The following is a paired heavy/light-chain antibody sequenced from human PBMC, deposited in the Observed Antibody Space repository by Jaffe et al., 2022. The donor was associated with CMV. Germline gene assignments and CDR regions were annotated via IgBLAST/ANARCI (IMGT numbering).Light chain of an antibody. Sequence: DIQMTQSPSSLSASVGDRVTITCRASQGISNSLAWYQQKPGKAPKLLLYAASRLESGVPSRFSGSGSGTDYTLTISSLQPEDFATYYCQQYYRTPLTFGGGTTVEIK. V-gene: IGKV1-NL1*01. CDR2: AAS. J-gene: IGKJ4*01. CDR3: QQYYRTPLT. CDR1: QGISNS.
Heavy chain of an antibody. CDR1: GFTFNNYA. J-gene: IGHJ6*03. Sequence: EVQLVESGGGLVQPGGSLRLSCAASGFTFNNYAVSWVRQAPGKGLEWVSALSGSGGSTYYADSVRGRFTISRDNSKNTLYLQMSSLRAEDTAVYYCAKFSIAGNYYYYMDVWGKGTTVTVSS. D-gene: IGHD2-21*01. V-gene: IGHV3-23*04. CDR2: LSGSGGST. CDR3: AKFSIAGNYYYYMDV.